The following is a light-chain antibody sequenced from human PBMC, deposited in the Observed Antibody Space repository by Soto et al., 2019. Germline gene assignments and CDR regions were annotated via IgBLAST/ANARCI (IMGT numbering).Light chain of an antibody. Sequence: QSALTQPASMSGSPGQSITISCTGTSSDVGSYNLVSWYQQHPGKAPKVMIYEGSKRPSGVSNRFSGSRSGNTASLTISGLQAEDEAAYYCCSHAGSSTYVFGTGTTVTVL. CDR3: CSHAGSSTYV. CDR1: SSDVGSYNL. CDR2: EGS. V-gene: IGLV2-23*01. J-gene: IGLJ1*01.